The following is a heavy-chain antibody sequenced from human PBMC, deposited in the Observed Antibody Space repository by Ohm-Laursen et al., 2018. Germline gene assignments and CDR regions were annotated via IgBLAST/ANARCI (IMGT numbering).Heavy chain of an antibody. V-gene: IGHV4-59*01. CDR2: IYYSGST. J-gene: IGHJ4*02. CDR1: GGSISGYY. CDR3: ARNFNWENPYNFAY. Sequence: SETLSLTCTVSGGSISGYYWSWIRQPPGKGLEWIGYIYYSGSTKCNPSLESRVTISLDTSRNQFSLRLTSLTAADTAVYYCARNFNWENPYNFAYWGQGILVTVSS. D-gene: IGHD3-9*01.